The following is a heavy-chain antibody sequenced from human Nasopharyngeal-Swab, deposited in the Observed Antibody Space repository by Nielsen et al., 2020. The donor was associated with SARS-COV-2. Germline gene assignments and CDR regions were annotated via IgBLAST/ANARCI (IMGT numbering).Heavy chain of an antibody. D-gene: IGHD4-17*01. CDR2: ISGSGGST. Sequence: WIRQPPGKGLEWVPAISGSGGSTYYADSVKGRFTISRDNSKNTLYLQMNSLRAEDTAVYYCAKGKNYGDPSSYNWFDPWGQGTLVTVSS. CDR3: AKGKNYGDPSSYNWFDP. V-gene: IGHV3-23*01. J-gene: IGHJ5*02.